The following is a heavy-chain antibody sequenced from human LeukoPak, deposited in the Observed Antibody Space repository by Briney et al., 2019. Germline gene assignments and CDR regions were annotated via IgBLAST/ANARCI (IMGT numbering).Heavy chain of an antibody. CDR3: ARGGYCSSTSCYEFDY. D-gene: IGHD2-2*01. CDR2: IYYSGST. V-gene: IGHV4-59*01. J-gene: IGHJ4*02. CDR1: GGSISSYY. Sequence: SETLSLTCTVSGGSISSYYWSWIRQPPGKGLEWIGYIYYSGSTNYNPSLKGRVTISVDTSKNQFSLKLSSVTAADTAAYYCARGGYCSSTSCYEFDYWGQGTLVTVSS.